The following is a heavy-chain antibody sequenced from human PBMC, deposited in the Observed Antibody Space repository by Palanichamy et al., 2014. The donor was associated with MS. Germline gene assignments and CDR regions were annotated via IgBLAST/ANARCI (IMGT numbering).Heavy chain of an antibody. Sequence: EVQLLESGGGLVQPGGSLRLSCAASGFTFSGYAMSWVRQAPGKGLEWVSGISDSGGTTYYADSVKGRFTVSRDNSKNTLYLQMNSLRADDTAVYYCANYYSSSSGLDYWGQGTLVTVSS. CDR1: GFTFSGYA. CDR3: ANYYSSSSGLDY. V-gene: IGHV3-23*01. J-gene: IGHJ4*02. CDR2: ISDSGGTT. D-gene: IGHD6-6*01.